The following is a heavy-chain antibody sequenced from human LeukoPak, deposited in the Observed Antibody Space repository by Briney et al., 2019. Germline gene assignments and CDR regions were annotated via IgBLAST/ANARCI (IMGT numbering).Heavy chain of an antibody. J-gene: IGHJ4*02. Sequence: SETLSLTCTVSGGSISRHYWSWIRQPPGKGLEWIGYIYYSGSTNYNPSLKSRVTISVDTSKNQFSLKLSSVTAADTAVYYCARGSYDFWSGYIFDYWGQGTLVTVSS. CDR1: GGSISRHY. CDR2: IYYSGST. V-gene: IGHV4-59*11. CDR3: ARGSYDFWSGYIFDY. D-gene: IGHD3-3*01.